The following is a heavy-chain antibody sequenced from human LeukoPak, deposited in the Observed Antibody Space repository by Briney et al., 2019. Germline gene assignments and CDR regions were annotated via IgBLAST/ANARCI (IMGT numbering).Heavy chain of an antibody. CDR2: INHSGSA. V-gene: IGHV4-34*01. Sequence: SETLSLTCAVYGGSFSGYYWSWIRQPPGKGLEWIGEINHSGSANYNPSLKSRVTISVDTSKNQFSLKLSSVTAADTAVYYCARGRNYYGSGSYQNWFDPWGQGTLDTVSS. CDR3: ARGRNYYGSGSYQNWFDP. CDR1: GGSFSGYY. J-gene: IGHJ5*02. D-gene: IGHD3-10*01.